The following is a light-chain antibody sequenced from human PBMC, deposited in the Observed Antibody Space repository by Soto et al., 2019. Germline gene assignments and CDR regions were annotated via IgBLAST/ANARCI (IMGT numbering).Light chain of an antibody. Sequence: QSALTQSASVSGSPGQSITISCTGTSSDVGNYNYVSWYQRHPGEVPKLIIFNVNNRPSGVSNRFSGSKSGNTASLTISGLQAEDEADYYSSSFTSSTTYVFGTGTKVTVL. CDR3: SSFTSSTTYV. CDR2: NVN. V-gene: IGLV2-14*01. J-gene: IGLJ1*01. CDR1: SSDVGNYNY.